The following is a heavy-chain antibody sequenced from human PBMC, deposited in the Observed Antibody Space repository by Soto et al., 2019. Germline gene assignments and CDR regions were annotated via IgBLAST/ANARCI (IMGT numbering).Heavy chain of an antibody. CDR3: ARKSKGPYCSGGSCYSDYYYYGMDV. V-gene: IGHV3-74*01. CDR1: GFTFSSYW. D-gene: IGHD2-15*01. CDR2: INSDGSST. J-gene: IGHJ6*04. Sequence: GGSLRLSCAASGFTFSSYWMHWVRQAPGKGLVWVSRINSDGSSTSYADSVKGRFTISRDNAKNTLYLQMNSLRAEDTAVYYCARKSKGPYCSGGSCYSDYYYYGMDVWGKGTTVTVS.